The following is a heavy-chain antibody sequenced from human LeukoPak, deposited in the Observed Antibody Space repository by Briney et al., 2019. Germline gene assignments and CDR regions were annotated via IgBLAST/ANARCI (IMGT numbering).Heavy chain of an antibody. CDR1: GFFFSNYW. J-gene: IGHJ4*02. V-gene: IGHV3-7*01. D-gene: IGHD7-27*01. Sequence: PGGSLRLSCAGSGFFFSNYWLSWVRQAPGKGLEWVANINQDGSQIYYVDSVKGRFTISRDNAKNSLCLQMNSLRAEDTAVYYCVRRGSVWGDHWGQGTLVSVSS. CDR2: INQDGSQI. CDR3: VRRGSVWGDH.